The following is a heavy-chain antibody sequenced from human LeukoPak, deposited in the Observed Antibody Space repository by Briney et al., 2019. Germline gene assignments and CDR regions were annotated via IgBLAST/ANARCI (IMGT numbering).Heavy chain of an antibody. CDR1: GFTFSDAW. D-gene: IGHD3-16*01. Sequence: GGSLILSCAGSGFTFSDAWMGWVRQAPGKGLEWLGRIKSKSDGGTTEDATPVKGRFTISREDSKNTLFLQLNSLQIEDTGVYYCITEHYYDGSRKGYWGQGTLVTVSS. CDR2: IKSKSDGGTT. J-gene: IGHJ4*02. V-gene: IGHV3-15*01. CDR3: ITEHYYDGSRKGY.